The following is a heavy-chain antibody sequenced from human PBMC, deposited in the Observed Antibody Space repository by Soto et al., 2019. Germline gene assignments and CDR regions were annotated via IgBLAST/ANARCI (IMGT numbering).Heavy chain of an antibody. CDR2: ISYDGSNK. CDR3: AKERMEQYQLLPFFDY. CDR1: GFSFGSYG. J-gene: IGHJ4*02. Sequence: GGSLRLSCAASGFSFGSYGMHCGRQSSWKGLEWVAVISYDGSNKYYADSVRGRFTISRDNSKNTLYLQMNSLRPEDTAVFYCAKERMEQYQLLPFFDYWGQGTLVTVSS. D-gene: IGHD2-2*01. V-gene: IGHV3-30*18.